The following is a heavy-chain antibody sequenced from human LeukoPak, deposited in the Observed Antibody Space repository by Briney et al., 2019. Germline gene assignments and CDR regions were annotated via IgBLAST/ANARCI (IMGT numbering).Heavy chain of an antibody. D-gene: IGHD2-15*01. CDR2: INHSGST. V-gene: IGHV4-34*01. J-gene: IGHJ4*02. CDR1: GGSFSGYY. Sequence: SETLSLTCAVYGGSFSGYYWSWIRQPPGKGLEWIEEINHSGSTNYNPSLKSRVTIPVDTSKNQFSLKLSSVTAADTAVYYCARGGAPKGFVVVRNYYFDYWGQGTLVTVSS. CDR3: ARGGAPKGFVVVRNYYFDY.